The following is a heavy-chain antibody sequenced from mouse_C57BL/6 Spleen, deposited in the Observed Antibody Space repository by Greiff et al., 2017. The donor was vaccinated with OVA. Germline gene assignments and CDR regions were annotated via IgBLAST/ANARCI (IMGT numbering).Heavy chain of an antibody. CDR3: ARGLLLGVDY. Sequence: EVMLVESGGGLVKPGGSLKLSCAASGFTFSSYAMSWVRQTPETRLEWVATLSDGGRYTYYPDNVKGRFTISRDNAKNNLYLQMSHLKSEDTAMYYCARGLLLGVDYWGQGTTRTVSS. V-gene: IGHV5-4*03. CDR1: GFTFSSYA. CDR2: LSDGGRYT. D-gene: IGHD2-1*01. J-gene: IGHJ2*01.